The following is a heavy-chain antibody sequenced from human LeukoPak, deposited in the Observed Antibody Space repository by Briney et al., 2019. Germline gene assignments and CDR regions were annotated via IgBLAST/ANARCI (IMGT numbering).Heavy chain of an antibody. J-gene: IGHJ4*02. Sequence: GASVKVSCKASGYTFTSYYMHWVRQAPGQGLEWMGIINPSGGSTSYAQKFQGRVTITADESTSTAYMELSSLRSEDTAVYYRARGTLLGYCSSTSCYTGLVYWGQGTLVTVSS. CDR3: ARGTLLGYCSSTSCYTGLVY. D-gene: IGHD2-2*02. CDR2: INPSGGST. CDR1: GYTFTSYY. V-gene: IGHV1-46*01.